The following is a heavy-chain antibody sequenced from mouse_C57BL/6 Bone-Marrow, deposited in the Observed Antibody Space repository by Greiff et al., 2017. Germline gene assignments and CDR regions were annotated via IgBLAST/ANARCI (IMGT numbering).Heavy chain of an antibody. Sequence: EVKLVESGEGLVKPGGSLKLSCAASGFTFSSYAMSWVRQTPEKRLEWVAYISSGGDYTYYADTVKGRFTISRDNARNTLYLQMSSLKSEDTAMYYCTRGDYYYGGSYVWFAYWGQGTLVTVSA. CDR3: TRGDYYYGGSYVWFAY. CDR2: ISSGGDYT. J-gene: IGHJ3*01. V-gene: IGHV5-9-1*02. CDR1: GFTFSSYA. D-gene: IGHD1-1*01.